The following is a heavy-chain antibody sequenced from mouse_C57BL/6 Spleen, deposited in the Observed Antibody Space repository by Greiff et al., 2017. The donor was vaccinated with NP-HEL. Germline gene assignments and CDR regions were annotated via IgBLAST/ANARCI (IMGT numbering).Heavy chain of an antibody. CDR1: GYAFSSYW. V-gene: IGHV1-80*01. CDR2: IYPGDGDT. CDR3: ATDYGSSPAWFAY. Sequence: VKLMESGAELVKPGASVKISCKASGYAFSSYWMNWVKQRPGKGLEWIGQIYPGDGDTNYNGKFKGKATLTADKSSSTAYMQLSSLTSEDSAVYCCATDYGSSPAWFAYWGQGTLVTVSA. J-gene: IGHJ3*01. D-gene: IGHD1-1*01.